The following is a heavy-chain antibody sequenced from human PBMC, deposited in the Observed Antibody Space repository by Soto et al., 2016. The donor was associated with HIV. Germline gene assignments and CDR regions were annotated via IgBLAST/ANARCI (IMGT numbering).Heavy chain of an antibody. V-gene: IGHV3-43*01. CDR1: GFTFDDYT. D-gene: IGHD6-13*01. Sequence: EVQLRESGGVVVQPGGSLRLSCEASGFTFDDYTMHWVRQAPGKGLEWVGLVSWDGGSTFYTDSLKGRFTISRDNIKNSLYLQVNSLRSEDTALYYCAKDMSRNSSSWIDYWGQGTLVTVSS. CDR2: VSWDGGST. CDR3: AKDMSRNSSSWIDY. J-gene: IGHJ4*02.